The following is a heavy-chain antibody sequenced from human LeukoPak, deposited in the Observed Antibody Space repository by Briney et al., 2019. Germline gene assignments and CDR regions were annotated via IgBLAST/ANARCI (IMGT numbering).Heavy chain of an antibody. CDR3: ARVGRSRGSLPNSYYYMDV. D-gene: IGHD1-26*01. CDR2: IIPMFGSA. CDR1: GDIFNSYS. J-gene: IGHJ6*03. V-gene: IGHV1-69*05. Sequence: SVKVSCKASGDIFNSYSISWVRQAPGQGLEWMGGIIPMFGSANYAQTFQDRVTITTDQSTSTAYMELSSLSSEDTAVYYCARVGRSRGSLPNSYYYMDVWGTGTTVTVSS.